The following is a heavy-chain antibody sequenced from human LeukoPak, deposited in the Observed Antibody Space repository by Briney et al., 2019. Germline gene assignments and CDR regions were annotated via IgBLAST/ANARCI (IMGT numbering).Heavy chain of an antibody. V-gene: IGHV3-11*04. Sequence: PGGSLRLSCAVSGFSVDDFYMSWIRQAPGKGLEWISDISSHGTNIYYAESVRGRFTISRDNAKNSLELQMNSLRAEDTAVYYCARLNRFDYWGQGTLVTVSS. J-gene: IGHJ4*02. CDR1: GFSVDDFY. CDR2: ISSHGTNI. CDR3: ARLNRFDY.